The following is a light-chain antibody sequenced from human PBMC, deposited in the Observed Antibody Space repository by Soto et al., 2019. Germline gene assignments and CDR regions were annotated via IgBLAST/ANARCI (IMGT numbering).Light chain of an antibody. CDR1: QDVRND. V-gene: IGKV1-6*01. J-gene: IGKJ2*01. Sequence: AVQMTQSPSSLSASVGDRVTITCRASQDVRNDLDWYQQKPGKAPKLLIYAASHLQNGVPSRFSGSRSGTHFPLTISTLQPEDFATYYCLQDYNYPRTFGQGTKLEIK. CDR2: AAS. CDR3: LQDYNYPRT.